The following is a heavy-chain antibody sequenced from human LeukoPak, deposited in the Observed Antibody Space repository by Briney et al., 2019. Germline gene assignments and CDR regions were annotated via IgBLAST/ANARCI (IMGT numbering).Heavy chain of an antibody. D-gene: IGHD2-2*01. V-gene: IGHV3-23*01. CDR3: AKDSSSTDFDY. CDR2: ISNGDGNT. J-gene: IGHJ4*02. Sequence: GGSLRLSCAASGFTFSSYAMSWVRQAPGKGLEWVSTISNGDGNTYADSVKGRFTISRDNSKNTLCLQMNSLRAEDTAVYYCAKDSSSTDFDYWGQGTLVTVSS. CDR1: GFTFSSYA.